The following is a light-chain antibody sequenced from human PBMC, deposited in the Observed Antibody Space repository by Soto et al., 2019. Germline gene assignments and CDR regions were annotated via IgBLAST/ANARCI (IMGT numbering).Light chain of an antibody. Sequence: EIVMTQSPATLSVSPGERATLSCRASQSVSSNLAWYQQKPGQAPRLLIYGASTRATGITARFSGSGSGTEFTLTISSLQSEDFAVYYCQQYNNLPRNFGQGTKVDIK. CDR3: QQYNNLPRN. CDR2: GAS. CDR1: QSVSSN. V-gene: IGKV3-15*01. J-gene: IGKJ1*01.